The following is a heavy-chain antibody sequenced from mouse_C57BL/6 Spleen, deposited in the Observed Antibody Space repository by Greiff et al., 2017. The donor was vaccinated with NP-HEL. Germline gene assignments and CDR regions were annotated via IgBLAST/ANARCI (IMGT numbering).Heavy chain of an antibody. CDR1: GYAFSSYW. CDR3: ARKIWDYGSIFDY. J-gene: IGHJ2*01. Sequence: VKLVESGAELVKPGASVKISCKASGYAFSSYWMNWVKQRPGKGLEWIGQIYPGDGDTNYNGKFKGKATLTADKSSSTAYMQLSSLTSEDSAVYFCARKIWDYGSIFDYWGQGTTLTVSS. CDR2: IYPGDGDT. V-gene: IGHV1-80*01. D-gene: IGHD1-1*01.